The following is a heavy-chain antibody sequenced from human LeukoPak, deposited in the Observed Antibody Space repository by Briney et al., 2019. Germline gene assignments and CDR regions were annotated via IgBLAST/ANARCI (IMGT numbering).Heavy chain of an antibody. CDR3: TRVTGRTNDY. CDR1: GFTVSTNY. CDR2: IYSGVST. Sequence: PGGSLRLSCAASGFTVSTNYMSWVRQAPGKGLEWVSVIYSGVSTYYADSVKGRFTISRDNSKNTLYLQMNSLRAEDTAVYYCTRVTGRTNDYWGQGTLVTVSS. J-gene: IGHJ4*02. D-gene: IGHD2-15*01. V-gene: IGHV3-53*01.